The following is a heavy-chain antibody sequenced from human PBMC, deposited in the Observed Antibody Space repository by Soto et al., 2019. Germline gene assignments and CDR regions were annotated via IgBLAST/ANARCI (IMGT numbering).Heavy chain of an antibody. CDR2: VSHDGRNT. Sequence: VQLVESGGGVVQPGRSLRLSCAASGFTFSDYAMHWVRQAPGKGLEWVAVVSHDGRNTHYADSVKGRFTISRDSSKNTVFLEMTSLGAEDRAVYYGAKGGRQWLVTSDFNYWGQGALVTVSS. V-gene: IGHV3-30*18. CDR1: GFTFSDYA. J-gene: IGHJ4*02. CDR3: AKGGRQWLVTSDFNY. D-gene: IGHD6-19*01.